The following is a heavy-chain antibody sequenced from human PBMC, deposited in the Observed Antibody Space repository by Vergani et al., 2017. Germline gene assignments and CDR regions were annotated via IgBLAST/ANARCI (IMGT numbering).Heavy chain of an antibody. CDR2: INSDGSST. Sequence: EVQLLESGGGLVQPGGSLRLSCAASGFTFSSYWMHWVRQAPGKGLVWVSRINSDGSSTSYADSVKGRFTISRDNAKNTLYLQMNSLRAEDTAVYYCARRYRYYYGMDVWGQGTTVTVSS. V-gene: IGHV3-74*02. CDR3: ARRYRYYYGMDV. CDR1: GFTFSSYW. J-gene: IGHJ6*02. D-gene: IGHD2-15*01.